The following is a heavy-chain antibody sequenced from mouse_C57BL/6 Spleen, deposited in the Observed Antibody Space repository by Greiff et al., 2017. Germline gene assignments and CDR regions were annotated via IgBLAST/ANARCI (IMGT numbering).Heavy chain of an antibody. CDR1: GYSITSGYY. D-gene: IGHD2-4*01. CDR3: AREGGYDYDVEFDY. J-gene: IGHJ2*01. CDR2: ISYDGSN. Sequence: DVQLQESGPGLVKPSQSLSLTCSVPGYSITSGYYWHWIRQFPGNKLEWMGYISYDGSNNYNPSLKNRISITRDTSKNQFFLKLNSLTTEDTATYDCAREGGYDYDVEFDYWGQGTTLTVSS. V-gene: IGHV3-6*01.